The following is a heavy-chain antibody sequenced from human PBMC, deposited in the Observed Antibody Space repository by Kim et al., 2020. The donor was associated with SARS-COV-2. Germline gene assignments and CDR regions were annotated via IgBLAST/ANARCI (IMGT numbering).Heavy chain of an antibody. CDR1: GYTFTGYY. CDR3: ARDRCSGGSCYSYWFDP. Sequence: ASVKVSCKASGYTFTGYYMHWVRQAPGQGLEWMGWINPNSGGTNYAQKFQGRVTMTRDTSISTAYMELSRLRSDDTAVYYCARDRCSGGSCYSYWFDPWGQGTLVTVSS. CDR2: INPNSGGT. V-gene: IGHV1-2*02. D-gene: IGHD2-15*01. J-gene: IGHJ5*02.